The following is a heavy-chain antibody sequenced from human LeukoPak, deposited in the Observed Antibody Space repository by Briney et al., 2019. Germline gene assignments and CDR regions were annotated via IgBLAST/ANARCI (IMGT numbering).Heavy chain of an antibody. CDR3: AREGLRNVHNPLGY. CDR2: IKESEKT. D-gene: IGHD5-24*01. CDR1: GGSLIGYY. Sequence: SETLSLTCAVYGGSLIGYYWSWIRQPPGKGLEWIGEIKESEKTNYNPSLKSRVTISIDTSKNQFSLKLSSVTAADTAVYYCAREGLRNVHNPLGYWGQGTLVTVSS. V-gene: IGHV4-34*01. J-gene: IGHJ4*02.